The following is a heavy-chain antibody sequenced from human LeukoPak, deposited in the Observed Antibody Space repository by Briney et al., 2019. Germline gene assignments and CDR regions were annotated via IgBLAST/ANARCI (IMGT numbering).Heavy chain of an antibody. CDR3: ARGGTGVWLQLNRGVESDY. V-gene: IGHV3-30-3*01. CDR2: ISYDGSNK. J-gene: IGHJ4*02. Sequence: GRSLRLSCAASGFTFSSYAMHWVRQAPGKGLEWVAVISYDGSNKYYADSVKGRFTISRDNSKNTLYLQMNSLRAEDTAVYYCARGGTGVWLQLNRGVESDYWGQGTLVTVSS. CDR1: GFTFSSYA. D-gene: IGHD5-24*01.